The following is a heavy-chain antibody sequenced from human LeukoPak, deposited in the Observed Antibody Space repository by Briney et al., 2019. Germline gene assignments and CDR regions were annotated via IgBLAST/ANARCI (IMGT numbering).Heavy chain of an antibody. CDR3: AKDQRLWFGELGYFDY. J-gene: IGHJ4*02. CDR2: ISYDGSNK. Sequence: GGSLRLSCAASGFTFSSYGMHWVHQAPGKGLEWVAVISYDGSNKYYADSVKGRFTISRDNSKNTLYLQMNSLRAEDTAVYYCAKDQRLWFGELGYFDYWGQGTLVTVSS. V-gene: IGHV3-30*18. CDR1: GFTFSSYG. D-gene: IGHD3-10*01.